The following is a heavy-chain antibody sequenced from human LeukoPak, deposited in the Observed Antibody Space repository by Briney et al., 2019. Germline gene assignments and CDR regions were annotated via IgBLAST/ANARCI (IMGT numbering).Heavy chain of an antibody. V-gene: IGHV4-61*02. Sequence: SETLSLTCTVSGGSISSGSYYWSWIRQPAGKGLEWIGRIYTSGSTNYNPSLKSRDTISVDTSKNQFSLKLSSVTAADTAVYYCARVMGGFTIDYWGQGTLVTASS. CDR3: ARVMGGFTIDY. J-gene: IGHJ4*02. CDR2: IYTSGST. CDR1: GGSISSGSYY. D-gene: IGHD3-10*01.